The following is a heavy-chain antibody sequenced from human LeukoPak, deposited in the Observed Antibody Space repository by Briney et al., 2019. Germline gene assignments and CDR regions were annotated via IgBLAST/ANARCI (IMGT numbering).Heavy chain of an antibody. CDR3: ARDIPGSSGYFNDAFDI. CDR1: GVTFSNNA. Sequence: SSVKVSSKASGVTFSNNAINWVRQAPGQGLEWIERIIPIFHRTNYAQKFQGRVTVTTDELTGTAYMELSSLRSEDTAVYYCARDIPGSSGYFNDAFDIWGQGTMVIVSS. D-gene: IGHD3-22*01. V-gene: IGHV1-69*05. J-gene: IGHJ3*02. CDR2: IIPIFHRT.